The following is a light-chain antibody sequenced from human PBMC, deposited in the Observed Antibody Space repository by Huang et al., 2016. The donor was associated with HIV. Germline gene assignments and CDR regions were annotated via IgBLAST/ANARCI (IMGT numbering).Light chain of an antibody. CDR1: QSVSSSY. V-gene: IGKV3-20*01. CDR2: GAS. CDR3: QQYDSSPWT. Sequence: EIVLTQSPGTLSLSPGERATLSCRASQSVSSSYLAWYQQKPGQAPRLLFYGASSRATGIPDRFSGSGSGTVFTLTISRLEPEDFAVYYCQQYDSSPWTFGQGTKVEIK. J-gene: IGKJ1*01.